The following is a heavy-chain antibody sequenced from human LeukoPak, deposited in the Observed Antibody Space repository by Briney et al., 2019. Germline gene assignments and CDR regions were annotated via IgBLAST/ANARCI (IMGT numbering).Heavy chain of an antibody. D-gene: IGHD2-2*01. CDR1: GFTFSDYY. J-gene: IGHJ3*02. V-gene: IGHV3-11*03. CDR2: ISSTSSYT. CDR3: ARRGDISSMSAFDI. Sequence: GGSLRLSCAASGFTFSDYYMSWIRQAPGQGLEWVSYISSTSSYTTYADSVKGRFTISRDNAKNSLYLQMNSLRAEDTAVYYCARRGDISSMSAFDIWGQGTMVTVSS.